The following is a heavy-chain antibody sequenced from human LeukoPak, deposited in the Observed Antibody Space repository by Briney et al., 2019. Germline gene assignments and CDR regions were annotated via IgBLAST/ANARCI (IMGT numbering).Heavy chain of an antibody. D-gene: IGHD5-18*01. CDR2: INEDGTSA. V-gene: IGHV3-74*01. Sequence: PGGSLRLSCAASGFGFSVYWMHWVRQAPGKGLVWVAHINEDGTSASHADSVEGRFTISRDNAKNTLYLQMNSLTVEDTAVYYCARVPTNSYGFGQWGQGSLVTVSS. CDR3: ARVPTNSYGFGQ. CDR1: GFGFSVYW. J-gene: IGHJ4*02.